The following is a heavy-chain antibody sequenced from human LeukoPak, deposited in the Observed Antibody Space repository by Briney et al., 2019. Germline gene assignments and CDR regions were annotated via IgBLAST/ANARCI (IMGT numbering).Heavy chain of an antibody. D-gene: IGHD3-10*01. V-gene: IGHV4-39*01. CDR3: ASVRRGFGESSKYYAYYYMGV. J-gene: IGHJ6*03. CDR2: IYYSGST. Sequence: SETLSLTCSVPGDSISTSSSYWGWIRQPPGKGLEWIGSIYYSGSTYYNTSLKSRVTISLDTSKNQFSLKLNSVTAADTAVYYCASVRRGFGESSKYYAYYYMGVWGKGTTVTISS. CDR1: GDSISTSSSY.